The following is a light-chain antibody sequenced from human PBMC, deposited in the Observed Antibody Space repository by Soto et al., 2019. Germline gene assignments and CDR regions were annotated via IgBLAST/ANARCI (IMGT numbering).Light chain of an antibody. V-gene: IGLV1-51*01. CDR1: SSNIGLHF. J-gene: IGLJ3*02. CDR3: ATWDNSLSAGV. Sequence: QSVLTQPPSVSAAPGQKGTISCSGSSSNIGLHFVSWYQQFPGTAPKLLIYDNNQRPSGIPERFSGSKTGTSATLGITGLQTGDEADYYCATWDNSLSAGVFGGGTKLTVL. CDR2: DNN.